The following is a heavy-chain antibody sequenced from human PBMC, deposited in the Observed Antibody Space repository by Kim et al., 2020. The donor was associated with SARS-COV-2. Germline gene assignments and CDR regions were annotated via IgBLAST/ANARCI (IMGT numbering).Heavy chain of an antibody. V-gene: IGHV3-7*01. CDR3: TIGGYLDY. CDR1: EFTFSTSW. Sequence: GGSLRLSCVVSEFTFSTSWMSWVRQAPGKGPECVANIKEDGTVKRYVDSVKGRFTISRDNAKNSLYLQMNSLRVEDTAVYYCTIGGYLDYWGQGTLVTVSS. D-gene: IGHD2-15*01. CDR2: IKEDGTVK. J-gene: IGHJ4*02.